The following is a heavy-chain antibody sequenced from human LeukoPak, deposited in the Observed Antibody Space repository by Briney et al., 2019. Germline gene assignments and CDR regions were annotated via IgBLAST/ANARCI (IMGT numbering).Heavy chain of an antibody. CDR3: AKGRSTSWKASYYFDY. CDR2: ISAIGGGT. J-gene: IGHJ4*02. CDR1: GFTFSSYA. V-gene: IGHV3-23*01. D-gene: IGHD2-2*01. Sequence: GGSLRLSSVASGFTFSSYAMTWDSQAPGKGLEWVSVISAIGGGTSYADSVKGRCTISRDNSKNTLYLQMNSLRVEDTAIYDCAKGRSTSWKASYYFDYWGQGTLVTVSS.